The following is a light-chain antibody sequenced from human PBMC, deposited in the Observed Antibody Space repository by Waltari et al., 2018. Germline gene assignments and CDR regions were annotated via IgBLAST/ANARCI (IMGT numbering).Light chain of an antibody. CDR3: QHYITYPYT. V-gene: IGKV1-5*03. J-gene: IGKJ4*01. CDR1: QSINNW. CDR2: KAS. Sequence: DIQMTQSPSTLSASVGDRVTITCRASQSINNWLAWYQLKPGKAPNLLIYKASSLESGVPSRFSGSGSGTEFTLTISSLQPDDFATYYCQHYITYPYTFGGGTQVEI.